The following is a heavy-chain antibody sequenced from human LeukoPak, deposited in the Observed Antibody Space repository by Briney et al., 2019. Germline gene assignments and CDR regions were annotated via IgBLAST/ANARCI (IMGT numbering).Heavy chain of an antibody. Sequence: GGSLRLSCAASGFTFDEYAMHWVRQAPGKGLEWVSGISYSSGSIGYVDSVKGRFTISRDNAKNSLYLQMNSLRAEDTAVYYCARDGLVEAAGTFDYWGQGTLVTVSS. D-gene: IGHD6-13*01. CDR1: GFTFDEYA. CDR3: ARDGLVEAAGTFDY. CDR2: ISYSSGSI. J-gene: IGHJ4*02. V-gene: IGHV3-9*01.